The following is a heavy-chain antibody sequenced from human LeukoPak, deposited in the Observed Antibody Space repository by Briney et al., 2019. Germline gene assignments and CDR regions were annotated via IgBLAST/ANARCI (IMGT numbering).Heavy chain of an antibody. CDR3: ASSSSGWFWNY. Sequence: SETLSLTCTVSGGSISSYYWSWIRQPAGKGLEWIGRIYTSGSTSSNPSLKSRVTMSVDTSKNQFSLKLSSVTAADTAVYYCASSSSGWFWNYWGQGTLVTVSS. V-gene: IGHV4-4*07. CDR1: GGSISSYY. J-gene: IGHJ4*02. CDR2: IYTSGST. D-gene: IGHD6-19*01.